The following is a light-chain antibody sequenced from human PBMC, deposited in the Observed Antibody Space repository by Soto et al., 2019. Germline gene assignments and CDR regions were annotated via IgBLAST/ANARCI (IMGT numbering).Light chain of an antibody. CDR1: NIGSKS. CDR3: QVWDSSSDHVV. CDR2: YDS. J-gene: IGLJ2*01. V-gene: IGLV3-21*04. Sequence: SYELTQPPSESVAPGKTARITCGGNNIGSKSVHWYQQKPGQAPVLVIYYDSDRPSGIPERFSGSNPGNTATLTISRVEAGDEAYYYCQVWDSSSDHVVFGGGTKLTVL.